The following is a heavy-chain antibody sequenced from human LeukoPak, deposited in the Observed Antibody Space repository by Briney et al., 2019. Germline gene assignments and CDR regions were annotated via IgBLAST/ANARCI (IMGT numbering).Heavy chain of an antibody. V-gene: IGHV1-8*01. CDR1: GYTFTSYD. CDR2: MNPNSGNT. J-gene: IGHJ6*02. CDR3: ARESLTMVRGDSNV. D-gene: IGHD3-10*01. Sequence: ASVKVSCKASGYTFTSYDINWVRQATGQGLEWMGWMNPNSGNTGYARKFQGRVTMTRNTSISTAYMELSSLRSEDTAVYYCARESLTMVRGDSNVWGQGTTVTVSS.